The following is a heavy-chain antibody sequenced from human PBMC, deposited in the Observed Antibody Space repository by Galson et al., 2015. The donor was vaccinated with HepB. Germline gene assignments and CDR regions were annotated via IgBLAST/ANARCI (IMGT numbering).Heavy chain of an antibody. J-gene: IGHJ5*02. CDR3: ARLGGGVRGWFDP. D-gene: IGHD3-10*01. Sequence: TLSLTCTVSGGSISSSSYYWGWIRQPPGKGLEWIGSIYYSGSTYYNPSLKSRVTISVDTSKNQFSLKLSSVTAADTAVYYCARLGGGVRGWFDPWGQGTLVTVSS. CDR2: IYYSGST. V-gene: IGHV4-39*01. CDR1: GGSISSSSYY.